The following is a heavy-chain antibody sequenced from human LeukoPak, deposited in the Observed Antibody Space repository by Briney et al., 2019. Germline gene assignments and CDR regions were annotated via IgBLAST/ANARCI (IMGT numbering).Heavy chain of an antibody. CDR2: ISSSGSTI. J-gene: IGHJ5*02. CDR3: AREDEAVAGTGYNWFDP. Sequence: GGSLRLSCAASGFTFSSYEMNWVRQAPGKGLEWVSYISSSGSTIYYADSVKGRFTISIDNAKNSLYLQMNSLRAEDTAVYYCAREDEAVAGTGYNWFDPWGQGTLVTVSS. D-gene: IGHD6-19*01. CDR1: GFTFSSYE. V-gene: IGHV3-48*03.